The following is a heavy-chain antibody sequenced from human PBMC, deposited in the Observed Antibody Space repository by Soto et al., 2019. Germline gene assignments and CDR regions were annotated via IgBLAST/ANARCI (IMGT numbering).Heavy chain of an antibody. Sequence: ASVKVSCKASGGTFSSYAISWVRQAPGQGLEWMGGIIPIFGTANYAQKFQGRVTITADESTSTAYMELSSLRSEDTAVYYCASSAPFIVVVPAAPYGMDVWGQGTTVTV. D-gene: IGHD2-2*01. CDR1: GGTFSSYA. CDR3: ASSAPFIVVVPAAPYGMDV. J-gene: IGHJ6*02. CDR2: IIPIFGTA. V-gene: IGHV1-69*13.